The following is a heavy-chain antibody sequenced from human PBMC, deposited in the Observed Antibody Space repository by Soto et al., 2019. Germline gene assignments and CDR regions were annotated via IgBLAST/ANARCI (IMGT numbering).Heavy chain of an antibody. CDR3: ARVRGDIVVVPAATPYYYYGMDV. D-gene: IGHD2-2*01. CDR2: ISAYNGNT. Sequence: GASVKVSCKASGYTFTSYGISWVRQAPGQGLEWVGGISAYNGNTNYAQKLQGRVTMTTDTSTSTAYMELRSLRSDDTAVYYCARVRGDIVVVPAATPYYYYGMDVWGQGTTVTVSS. CDR1: GYTFTSYG. J-gene: IGHJ6*02. V-gene: IGHV1-18*01.